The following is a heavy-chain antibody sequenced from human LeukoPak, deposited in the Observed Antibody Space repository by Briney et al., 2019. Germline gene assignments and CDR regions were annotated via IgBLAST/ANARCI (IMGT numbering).Heavy chain of an antibody. CDR3: ARALSGYHDY. CDR2: IYYSGST. V-gene: IGHV4-59*12. D-gene: IGHD3-22*01. Sequence: SETLSLTCTVSGGSISSYYWSWIRQPPGKGLEWIGYIYYSGSTNYNPSLKSRVTMSVDTSKNQFSLKLSSVTAADTAVYYCARALSGYHDYWGQGTLVTVSS. CDR1: GGSISSYY. J-gene: IGHJ4*02.